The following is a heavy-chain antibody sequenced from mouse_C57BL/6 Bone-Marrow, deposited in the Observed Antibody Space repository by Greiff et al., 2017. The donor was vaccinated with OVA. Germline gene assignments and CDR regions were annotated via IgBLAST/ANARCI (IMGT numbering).Heavy chain of an antibody. D-gene: IGHD1-1*01. CDR2: INPSTGGT. CDR1: GYSFTGYY. Sequence: VQLQQSGPELVKPGASVQISCKASGYSFTGYYMNWVKQSPEKSLEWIGEINPSTGGTTYNQKFKAKATLTVDKSSSTAYMQLKSLTSEDSAVYYCARDGVDYAMDYWGQGTSVTVSS. V-gene: IGHV1-42*01. J-gene: IGHJ4*01. CDR3: ARDGVDYAMDY.